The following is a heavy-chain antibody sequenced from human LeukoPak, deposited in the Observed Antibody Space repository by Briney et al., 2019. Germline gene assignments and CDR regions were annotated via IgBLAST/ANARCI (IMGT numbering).Heavy chain of an antibody. CDR2: IKKDGSET. CDR3: ARGTPDTAMGGDFDY. Sequence: GGSLRLSCAASGFTFSSSWMSWVRQAPGKGLEWVANIKKDGSETYYVDSVKGRFTISRDNAKNSLYLQMNSLRAEDTAVYYCARGTPDTAMGGDFDYWGQGTLVTVSS. D-gene: IGHD5-18*01. V-gene: IGHV3-7*01. CDR1: GFTFSSSW. J-gene: IGHJ4*02.